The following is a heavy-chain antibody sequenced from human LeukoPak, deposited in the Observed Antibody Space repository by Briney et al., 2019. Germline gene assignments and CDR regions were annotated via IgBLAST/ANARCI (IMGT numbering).Heavy chain of an antibody. CDR3: ARGLSTAVAGFDY. V-gene: IGHV3-48*03. Sequence: GGSLRLSCAASGFTLRSYEVNWVRQAPGKGLEWVSYISSSGSTRYYADSVKGRFTVSRDNDKNSLYLQMNSLRGEDTAVYYCARGLSTAVAGFDYWGQGSLVTVSS. J-gene: IGHJ4*02. D-gene: IGHD6-19*01. CDR2: ISSSGSTR. CDR1: GFTLRSYE.